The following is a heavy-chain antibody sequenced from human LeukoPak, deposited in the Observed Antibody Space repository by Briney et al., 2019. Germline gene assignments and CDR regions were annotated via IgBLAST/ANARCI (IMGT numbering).Heavy chain of an antibody. V-gene: IGHV4-30-2*01. CDR1: GGSISSAGYY. Sequence: SETLSLTCTVSGGSISSAGYYWSWIRQPPGKGLEWIGYIYHSGSTYYNPSLKSRVTISVDRSKNRFSLKLSSVTAADTAVYYCAREGSYYFDYWGQGTLVTVSS. CDR3: AREGSYYFDY. CDR2: IYHSGST. J-gene: IGHJ4*02.